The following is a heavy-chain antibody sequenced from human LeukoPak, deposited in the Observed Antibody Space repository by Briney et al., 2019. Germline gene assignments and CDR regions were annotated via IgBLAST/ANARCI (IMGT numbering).Heavy chain of an antibody. CDR3: ARDRGESWFDP. J-gene: IGHJ5*02. Sequence: PGGSLRLSCAASGSTFSSYGMHWVRQAPGKGLEWVAFIWYDGSNKYYTDSLKGRFTISRDNSKNPLYLQMNSLRAEDTAIYYCARDRGESWFDPWGQGTLVTVSS. V-gene: IGHV3-33*01. CDR2: IWYDGSNK. CDR1: GSTFSSYG. D-gene: IGHD3-10*01.